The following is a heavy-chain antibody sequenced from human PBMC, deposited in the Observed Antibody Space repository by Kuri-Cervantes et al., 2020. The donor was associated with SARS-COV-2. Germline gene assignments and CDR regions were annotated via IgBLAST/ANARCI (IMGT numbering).Heavy chain of an antibody. Sequence: SVKVSCKASGGTFSNYAISWVRQAPGQGLEWMGGIIPIFGTANFAQKFQGRVTITTDESTSTAYMELSSLRSEDTAVYYCARASVVPAAYPTFDYWGQGTLVTVSS. CDR3: ARASVVPAAYPTFDY. D-gene: IGHD2-2*01. CDR1: GGTFSNYA. CDR2: IIPIFGTA. V-gene: IGHV1-69*05. J-gene: IGHJ4*02.